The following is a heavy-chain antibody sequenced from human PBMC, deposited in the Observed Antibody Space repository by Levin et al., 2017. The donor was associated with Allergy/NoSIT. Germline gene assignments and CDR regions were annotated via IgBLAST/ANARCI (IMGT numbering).Heavy chain of an antibody. CDR3: ARVIEGKGQWTPFDY. D-gene: IGHD6-19*01. V-gene: IGHV1-2*06. CDR2: INPNSGGT. Sequence: ASVKVSCKASGYTFTGYYMHWVRQAPGQGLEWMGRINPNSGGTNYAQKFQGRVTMTRDTSISTAYMELSRLRSDDTAVYYCARVIEGKGQWTPFDYWGQGTLVTVSS. J-gene: IGHJ4*02. CDR1: GYTFTGYY.